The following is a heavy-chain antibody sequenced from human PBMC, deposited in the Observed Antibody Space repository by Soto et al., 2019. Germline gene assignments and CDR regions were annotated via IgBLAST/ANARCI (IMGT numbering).Heavy chain of an antibody. V-gene: IGHV4-39*02. Sequence: SETLSLTCTVSEGSINWSPDYWGWLRQPPGKEPQWIASVHYTASTTYYNPSLKSRVTISVDTSKNQFSLNLRSVTAADTAIYYCARATPGYPRRAFPIWGQGKMVTVSS. CDR3: ARATPGYPRRAFPI. D-gene: IGHD5-18*01. CDR1: EGSINWSPDY. J-gene: IGHJ3*02. CDR2: VHYTAST.